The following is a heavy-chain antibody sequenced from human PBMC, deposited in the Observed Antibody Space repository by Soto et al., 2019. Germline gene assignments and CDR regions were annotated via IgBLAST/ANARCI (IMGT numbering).Heavy chain of an antibody. Sequence: PGGSLRLSCAASGFTFSSYAVHWVRQAPGKGLEWVAVISYDGSNKYYADSVKGRFTISRDNSKNTLYLQMNSLRAEDTAVYYCASNLGFGGIDVWGQGTTVTVSS. D-gene: IGHD3-10*01. CDR3: ASNLGFGGIDV. CDR1: GFTFSSYA. V-gene: IGHV3-30-3*01. J-gene: IGHJ6*02. CDR2: ISYDGSNK.